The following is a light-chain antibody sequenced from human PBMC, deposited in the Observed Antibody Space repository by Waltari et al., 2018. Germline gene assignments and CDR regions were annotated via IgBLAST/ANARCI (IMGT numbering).Light chain of an antibody. J-gene: IGKJ1*01. CDR2: HAS. CDR1: QSVSGF. V-gene: IGKV3-20*01. CDR3: QNHEKLPAT. Sequence: EIVLTQSPGTLSLSLGERATLACRASQSVSGFLAWYQQKPGQAPRLLIYHASNRATGIPDRFSGSGSGTDFSLTISRLEPEDFAVYYCQNHEKLPATFGQGTKVEI.